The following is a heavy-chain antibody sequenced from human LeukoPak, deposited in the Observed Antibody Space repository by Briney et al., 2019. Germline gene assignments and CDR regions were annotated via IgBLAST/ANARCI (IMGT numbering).Heavy chain of an antibody. J-gene: IGHJ4*02. D-gene: IGHD2-2*01. CDR1: GFTFDDYA. CDR3: ARWGPYCSSTSCYGLGY. V-gene: IGHV3-9*01. CDR2: ISWNSGGI. Sequence: PGGSLRLSCAASGFTFDDYAMHWVRQAPGKGLEWVSGISWNSGGIGYADSVKGRFTISRDNAKNTLYLQMNSLRAEDTAVYYCARWGPYCSSTSCYGLGYWGQGTLVTVSS.